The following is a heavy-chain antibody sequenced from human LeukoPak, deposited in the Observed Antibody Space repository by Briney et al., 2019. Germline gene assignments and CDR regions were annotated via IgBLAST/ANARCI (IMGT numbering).Heavy chain of an antibody. CDR2: ISSSGSTI. CDR1: GFTFSSYE. V-gene: IGHV3-48*03. D-gene: IGHD3-10*01. J-gene: IGHJ4*02. CDR3: AREYYSLSY. Sequence: GGSLRLSCAASGFTFSSYEMNWVRQAPGKGLEWVSYISSSGSTIYYADSVKGRFTISRDNAKNPLYLQMNSLRAEDTAVYYCAREYYSLSYWGQGTLVTVSS.